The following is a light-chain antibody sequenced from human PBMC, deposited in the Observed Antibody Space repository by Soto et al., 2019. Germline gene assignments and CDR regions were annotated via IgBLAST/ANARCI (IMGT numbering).Light chain of an antibody. CDR2: VNSDGSH. Sequence: QSVLTQSPSASASLGASVKLTCTLSSGHSNYAIAWHQQQSEKGPRYLMKVNSDGSHSKGDGIPDRFSGSSSGAERYLSISSLQYEDEADYYCQTWATGSYVFGTGTKLTVL. J-gene: IGLJ1*01. CDR3: QTWATGSYV. V-gene: IGLV4-69*01. CDR1: SGHSNYA.